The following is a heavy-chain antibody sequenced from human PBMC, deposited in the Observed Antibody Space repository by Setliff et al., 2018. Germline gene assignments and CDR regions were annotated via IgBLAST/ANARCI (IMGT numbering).Heavy chain of an antibody. CDR1: GYTFTINH. Sequence: ASVKVSCKASGYTFTINHLYWVRQAPGQGLECMGWIDPNSGVTHYGQKFQGRVSMTRDTSISTAFMELSGLRSEDTAVYYCARAPLESGYYYGQGHYFDNWGQGTLVTVPQ. D-gene: IGHD5-18*01. V-gene: IGHV1-2*02. CDR3: ARAPLESGYYYGQGHYFDN. J-gene: IGHJ4*02. CDR2: IDPNSGVT.